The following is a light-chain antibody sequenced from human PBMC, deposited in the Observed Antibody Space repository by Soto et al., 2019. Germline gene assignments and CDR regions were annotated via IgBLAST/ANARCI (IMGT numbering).Light chain of an antibody. CDR2: SAS. Sequence: AIQMTQSPSSLSASVGDRVTITCRASQGIRNDLGWYQQKPGKAPKLLIYSASRRQSGVPSRFSGSGSGTDFTLTISSLQPEDFATYFCLQDYNHPYTFGQGTKLEIK. J-gene: IGKJ2*01. CDR3: LQDYNHPYT. V-gene: IGKV1-6*01. CDR1: QGIRND.